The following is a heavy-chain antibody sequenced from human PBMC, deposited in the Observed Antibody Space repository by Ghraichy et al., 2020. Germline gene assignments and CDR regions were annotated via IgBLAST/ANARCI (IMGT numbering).Heavy chain of an antibody. Sequence: GGSLRLSCAASGFTFSSYSMNWVRQAPGKGLEWVSSISSSSSYIYYADSVKGRFTISRDNAKNSLYLQMNSLRAEDTAVYYCAREGCSGGSCYFDYWGQGTLVTVSS. CDR2: ISSSSSYI. D-gene: IGHD2-15*01. CDR3: AREGCSGGSCYFDY. J-gene: IGHJ4*02. CDR1: GFTFSSYS. V-gene: IGHV3-21*01.